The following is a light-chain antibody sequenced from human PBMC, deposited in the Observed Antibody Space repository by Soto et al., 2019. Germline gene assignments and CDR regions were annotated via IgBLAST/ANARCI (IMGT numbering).Light chain of an antibody. Sequence: DIQLTQSPSFLSASVGDRVTITCRASQDISSHLVWFQQEPGTAPKLLIYAASTLQSGVPSMFTGVGAGTEFTLTSSSLQPEDFATYYCLQLSSLPPTFGQGTKVETK. CDR1: QDISSH. CDR3: LQLSSLPPT. CDR2: AAS. V-gene: IGKV1-9*01. J-gene: IGKJ1*01.